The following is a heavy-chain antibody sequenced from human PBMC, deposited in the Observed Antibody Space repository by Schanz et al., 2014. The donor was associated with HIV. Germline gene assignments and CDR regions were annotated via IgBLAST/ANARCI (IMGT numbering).Heavy chain of an antibody. CDR2: IRSKAYGGTT. V-gene: IGHV3-49*03. D-gene: IGHD5-18*01. Sequence: EVQLVESGGGLVQPGRSLRLSCTASGFTFGDYPMSWFRQAPGKGLEWVGFIRSKAYGGTTGYAASVTGRFTISRDDSKNSVYLQMNSLNIEDTAVYYCRGYRFYYGVDCWGQGTTVTVS. CDR1: GFTFGDYP. J-gene: IGHJ6*02. CDR3: RGYRFYYGVDC.